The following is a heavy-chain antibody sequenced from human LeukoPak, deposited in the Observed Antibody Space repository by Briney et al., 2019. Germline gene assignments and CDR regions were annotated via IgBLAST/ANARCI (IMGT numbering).Heavy chain of an antibody. CDR2: INPNSGGT. D-gene: IGHD6-6*01. V-gene: IGHV1-2*02. J-gene: IGHJ4*02. CDR3: ARVSRRMQLAIFDY. Sequence: GASVKVSCKASGYTFTGYYMHWVRQAPGQGLEWMGWINPNSGGTNYAQKFQGRVTMTRDTSISTAYMELSRLRSDDTVVYYCARVSRRMQLAIFDYWGQGTLVTVSS. CDR1: GYTFTGYY.